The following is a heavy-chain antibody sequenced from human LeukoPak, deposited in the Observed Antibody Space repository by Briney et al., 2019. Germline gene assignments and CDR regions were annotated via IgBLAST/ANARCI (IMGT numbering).Heavy chain of an antibody. Sequence: ASVKVSCKASGYTFTSYAMHWVRQAPGQRLEWMGWINAGNGNTKYSPKFQGRVTITRDTSASTAYMELSSLRSEDTAVYYCARGGDYYDSIMFDYWGQGTLVTVSS. D-gene: IGHD3-22*01. CDR2: INAGNGNT. CDR3: ARGGDYYDSIMFDY. J-gene: IGHJ4*02. V-gene: IGHV1-3*01. CDR1: GYTFTSYA.